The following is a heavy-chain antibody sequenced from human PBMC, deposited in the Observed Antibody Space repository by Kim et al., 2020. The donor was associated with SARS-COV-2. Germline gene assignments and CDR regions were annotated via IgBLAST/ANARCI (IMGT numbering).Heavy chain of an antibody. CDR3: ARDQWETLFDY. CDR2: IYYNGRT. Sequence: SETLSLTCTVSGGSITNKDYHRGWIRQPPGKGLEWIGTIYYNGRTYYNPSLKSRVAMSVDTSNNQFSLKLTSVTAADTAVYYCARDQWETLFDYWGQGTLVTVSA. D-gene: IGHD1-26*01. V-gene: IGHV4-39*07. J-gene: IGHJ4*02. CDR1: GGSITNKDYH.